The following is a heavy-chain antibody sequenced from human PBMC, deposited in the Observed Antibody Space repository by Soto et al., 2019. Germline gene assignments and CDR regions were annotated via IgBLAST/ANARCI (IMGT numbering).Heavy chain of an antibody. CDR3: ARTIVSMIVLVTGWFDS. Sequence: TSETLSLTCAVYGGSFSGYYWSWIRQPPGKGLEWIGEINHSGSTNYNPSLKSRVTISVDTSKNQFSLKLSSVTAADTAVYYCARTIVSMIVLVTGWFDSWGRGTLVTGSS. J-gene: IGHJ5*01. CDR1: GGSFSGYY. CDR2: INHSGST. V-gene: IGHV4-34*01. D-gene: IGHD3-22*01.